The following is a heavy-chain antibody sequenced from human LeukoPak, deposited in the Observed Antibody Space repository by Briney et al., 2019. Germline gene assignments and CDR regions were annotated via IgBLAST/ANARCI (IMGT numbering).Heavy chain of an antibody. CDR1: GFTFSSYG. CDR3: ARGRSIALAGRVPGVGWFDP. Sequence: GGSLRLSCAASGFTFSSYGMHWVRQAPGKGLEWVAVIWYDGSNKYYADSVKGRFTISRDNSKNTLYLQMNSLRAEDTDVYYCARGRSIALAGRVPGVGWFDPWGQGTLVTVSS. CDR2: IWYDGSNK. D-gene: IGHD6-19*01. J-gene: IGHJ5*02. V-gene: IGHV3-33*01.